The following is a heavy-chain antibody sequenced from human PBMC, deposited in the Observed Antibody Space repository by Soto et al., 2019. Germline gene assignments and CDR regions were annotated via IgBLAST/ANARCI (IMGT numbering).Heavy chain of an antibody. V-gene: IGHV3-30*01. Sequence: QVQLVESGGGVVQPGRSLRLSCEASGFTFSTYAMHWVRQAPGKGLEWMTVISYDGKIKSYADSVKGRFTISRDNSKNTLYLQLHSLRSEDTAVYYCAREETVYSSSKIDVWGQGTLVTVSS. CDR1: GFTFSTYA. J-gene: IGHJ4*02. D-gene: IGHD6-13*01. CDR2: ISYDGKIK. CDR3: AREETVYSSSKIDV.